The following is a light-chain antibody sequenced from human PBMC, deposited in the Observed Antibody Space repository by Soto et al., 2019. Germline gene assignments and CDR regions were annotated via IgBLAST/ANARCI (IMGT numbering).Light chain of an antibody. CDR1: QSVSSY. CDR2: DAS. CDR3: QQRSKWPLT. V-gene: IGKV3-11*01. J-gene: IGKJ4*01. Sequence: EIVLTQSPATLSLSPGERATLSCRASQSVSSYLAWYQQKPGQAPRLLIYDASNWATGIPARFSGSGSGTDFTLTISSLEPEDSAVYYCQQRSKWPLTFGGGTKVEIK.